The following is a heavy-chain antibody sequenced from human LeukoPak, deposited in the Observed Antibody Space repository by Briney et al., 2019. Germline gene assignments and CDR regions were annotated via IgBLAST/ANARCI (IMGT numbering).Heavy chain of an antibody. CDR1: GYTFTSYG. Sequence: GASVKVSCKASGYTFTSYGISWVRQAPGQGLEWMGWISAYNGNTNYAQKLQGRVTMTTDTSTSTAYMELRSLRSEDTAVYYCARDFTIFGVDLYYYYYGMDVWGQGTTVTVSS. CDR2: ISAYNGNT. V-gene: IGHV1-18*01. J-gene: IGHJ6*02. CDR3: ARDFTIFGVDLYYYYYGMDV. D-gene: IGHD3-3*01.